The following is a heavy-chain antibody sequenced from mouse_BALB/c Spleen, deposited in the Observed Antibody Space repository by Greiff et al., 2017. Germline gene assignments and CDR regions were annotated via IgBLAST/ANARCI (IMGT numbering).Heavy chain of an antibody. Sequence: EVQGVESGGGLVKPGGSLKLSCAASGFAFSSYDMSWVRQTPEKRLEWVAYISSGGGSTYYPDTVKGRFTISRDNAKNTLYLQMSSLKSEDTAMYYCARHRTFDYWGQGTTLTVSS. CDR3: ARHRTFDY. V-gene: IGHV5-12-1*01. CDR2: ISSGGGST. J-gene: IGHJ2*01. CDR1: GFAFSSYD.